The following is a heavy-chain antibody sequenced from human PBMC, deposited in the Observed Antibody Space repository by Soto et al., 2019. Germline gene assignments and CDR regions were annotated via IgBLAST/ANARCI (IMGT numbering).Heavy chain of an antibody. D-gene: IGHD5-12*01. CDR3: ARDRVAKEDYYYGMDV. V-gene: IGHV4-31*03. J-gene: IGHJ6*02. Sequence: TLSLTCTFSGGSISSGGYYWSWIRQHPGKGLEWIGYIYYSGSTYYNPSLKSRVTISVDTSKNQFSLKLSSVTAADTAVYYCARDRVAKEDYYYGMDVWGQGTTVTVSS. CDR1: GGSISSGGYY. CDR2: IYYSGST.